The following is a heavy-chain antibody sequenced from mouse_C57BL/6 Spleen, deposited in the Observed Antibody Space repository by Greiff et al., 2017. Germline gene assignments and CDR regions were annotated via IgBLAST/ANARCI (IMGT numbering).Heavy chain of an antibody. CDR2: IYPGSGST. V-gene: IGHV1-55*01. Sequence: VQLQQSGAELVKPGASVKMSCKASGYTFTSYWITWVKQRPGQGLEWIGGIYPGSGSTNYNEKFKSKATRTVDTSSSTAYMQLSSLTSEDSAVYYGASSSAKWEGAWFADWGQGTLVTVSA. CDR3: ASSSAKWEGAWFAD. CDR1: GYTFTSYW. J-gene: IGHJ3*01. D-gene: IGHD4-1*01.